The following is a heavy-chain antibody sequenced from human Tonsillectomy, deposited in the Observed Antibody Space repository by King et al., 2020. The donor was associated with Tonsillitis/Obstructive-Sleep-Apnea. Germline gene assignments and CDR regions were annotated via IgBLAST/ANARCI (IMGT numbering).Heavy chain of an antibody. CDR3: AREIGYCSSNSCQYSYYSIYF. CDR2: INHSGST. J-gene: IGHJ6*03. V-gene: IGHV4-34*01. D-gene: IGHD2-2*01. Sequence: VQLQQWGAGLLKPSETLSLTCAVYGGSFSGYYWSWIRQPPGKGLEWIGEINHSGSTNYNPSLKSRVTISVDTSKNQFSLKLSSVTAADTAVYYCAREIGYCSSNSCQYSYYSIYFFCPGTTVTVSS. CDR1: GGSFSGYY.